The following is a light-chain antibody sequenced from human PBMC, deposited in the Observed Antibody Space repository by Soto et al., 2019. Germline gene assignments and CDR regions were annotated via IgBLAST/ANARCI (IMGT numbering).Light chain of an antibody. CDR2: KAS. Sequence: DIQMTQSPSTLSASVGDRVTITCRASQSISSWLAWYQQKPGKAPKLLIYKASSLESGVPSRFSGSGSGTEFTLTISSLQPDDFANYYCQQYNSYPWTFGQGPKVEIK. J-gene: IGKJ1*01. CDR1: QSISSW. CDR3: QQYNSYPWT. V-gene: IGKV1-5*03.